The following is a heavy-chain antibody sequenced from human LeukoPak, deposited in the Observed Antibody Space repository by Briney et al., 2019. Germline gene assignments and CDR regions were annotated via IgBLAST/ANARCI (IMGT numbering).Heavy chain of an antibody. CDR3: ASSGIGHYYFDF. D-gene: IGHD3-10*01. CDR2: IPNDGSDT. CDR1: GFTLSNYR. J-gene: IGHJ4*02. V-gene: IGHV3-74*01. Sequence: GGSLRLSCVASGFTLSNYRMHWLRQVPGKGLMWVARIPNDGSDTGYADSVKGRFTISRDDAKNTLFLQMNGLRAEDMAVYYCASSGIGHYYFDFWGQGALVTVSS.